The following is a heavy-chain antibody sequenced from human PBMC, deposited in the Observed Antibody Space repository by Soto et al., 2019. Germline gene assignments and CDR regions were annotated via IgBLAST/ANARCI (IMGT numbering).Heavy chain of an antibody. CDR3: ARGSQVGRSAGGY. Sequence: PSDTLSLTCAFNGSSFGGYYWSWIRQPPGKGLEWIGEINHSGSTNYNPSLKSRVTISVDTSKNQFSLKLSSVTAADTAVYYCARGSQVGRSAGGYWGQGTLVTVS. CDR2: INHSGST. J-gene: IGHJ4*02. D-gene: IGHD2-15*01. CDR1: GSSFGGYY. V-gene: IGHV4-34*01.